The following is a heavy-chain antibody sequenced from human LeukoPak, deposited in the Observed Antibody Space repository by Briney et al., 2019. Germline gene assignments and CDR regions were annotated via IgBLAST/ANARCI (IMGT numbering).Heavy chain of an antibody. Sequence: GGSLRLSCAASGFTFSNYAMSWVRQAPGKGLEWVSAISGSGGSTYYADSVKGRFTISGDNSKNTLHLQMNSLRAEDTAVYYCAKGFYYPSYYFDYWGQGTLVTVSS. J-gene: IGHJ4*02. CDR2: ISGSGGST. CDR1: GFTFSNYA. CDR3: AKGFYYPSYYFDY. D-gene: IGHD3-10*01. V-gene: IGHV3-23*01.